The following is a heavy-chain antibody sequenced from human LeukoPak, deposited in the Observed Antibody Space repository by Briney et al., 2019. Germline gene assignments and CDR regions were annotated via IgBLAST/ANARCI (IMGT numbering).Heavy chain of an antibody. Sequence: GGSLRLSCAASGFTFSSYKMNWVRQAPGKGLEWVSYISTSDTTIYYADSVKGRFTISRDNAKNSLYLQMNSLRVEDTAVYYCARGGGSSWCLDCWGQGTLVTVPS. CDR1: GFTFSSYK. CDR3: ARGGGSSWCLDC. V-gene: IGHV3-48*03. J-gene: IGHJ4*02. CDR2: ISTSDTTI. D-gene: IGHD6-13*01.